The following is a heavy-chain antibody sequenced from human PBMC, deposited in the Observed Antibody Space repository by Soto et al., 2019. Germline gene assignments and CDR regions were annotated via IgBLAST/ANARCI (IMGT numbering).Heavy chain of an antibody. Sequence: EVQLLESGGGLVQPGGSLRLSCAASGFTFSSYDMSWVRQAPGKGLEWVSAISGSGGSAYYADSVKGRFTISRDNXXNTLYVQMNSLRAEDTAIYYCAKEDDAWTNGHFDIWGQGTMVTVSS. J-gene: IGHJ3*02. CDR1: GFTFSSYD. CDR2: ISGSGGSA. D-gene: IGHD2-8*01. V-gene: IGHV3-23*01. CDR3: AKEDDAWTNGHFDI.